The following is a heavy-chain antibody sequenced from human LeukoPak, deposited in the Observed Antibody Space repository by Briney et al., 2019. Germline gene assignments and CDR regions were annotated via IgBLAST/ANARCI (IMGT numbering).Heavy chain of an antibody. CDR1: GGSISSSTYY. D-gene: IGHD1-26*01. Sequence: PSETLSLTCTVSGGSISSSTYYWGWIRQPPGKGLEWIGSIYYSGSTYYNPSLKSRVTISVDTSKNQFSLKLSSVTAADTAVYYCASLRERSYYARGFDYWGQGTLVTVSS. V-gene: IGHV4-39*01. CDR3: ASLRERSYYARGFDY. J-gene: IGHJ4*02. CDR2: IYYSGST.